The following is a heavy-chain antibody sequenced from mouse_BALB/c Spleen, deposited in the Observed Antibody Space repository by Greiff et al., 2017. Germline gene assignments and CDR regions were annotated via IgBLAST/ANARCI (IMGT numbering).Heavy chain of an antibody. CDR2: INPSNGGT. CDR1: GYTFTSYY. V-gene: IGHV1S81*02. CDR3: TRHYYGPLDY. Sequence: QVQLQQSGAELVKPGASVKLSCKASGYTFTSYYMYWVKQRPGQGLEWIGEINPSNGGTNFNEKFKSKATLTVDKSSSTAYMQLSSLTSEDSAVYYCTRHYYGPLDYWGQGTTLTVSS. D-gene: IGHD1-1*01. J-gene: IGHJ2*01.